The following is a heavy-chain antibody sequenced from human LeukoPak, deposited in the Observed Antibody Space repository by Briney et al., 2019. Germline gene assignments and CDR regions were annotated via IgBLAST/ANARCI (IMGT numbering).Heavy chain of an antibody. J-gene: IGHJ4*02. CDR2: IKSKTDGGTT. CDR3: STTYYYDSSEGY. V-gene: IGHV3-15*07. CDR1: GLTVSNIW. D-gene: IGHD3-22*01. Sequence: GGSLRLSCAVSGLTVSNIWMNWVRQAPGKGLEWVGRIKSKTDGGTTDYAAPVKGRFTISRDDSKNTLYLQMNSLKTEDTAVYYCSTTYYYDSSEGYWGQGTLVTVSS.